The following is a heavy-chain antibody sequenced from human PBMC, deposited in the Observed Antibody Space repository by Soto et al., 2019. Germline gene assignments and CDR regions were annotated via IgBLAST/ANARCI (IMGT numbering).Heavy chain of an antibody. V-gene: IGHV5-51*01. J-gene: IGHJ6*03. CDR3: ARHSGYCSSTSCYEVHYYYYMDV. Sequence: GESLKISCKGSGYSFTSYWIGWVRQMPGKGLEWMGIIYPGDSDTRYSPSFQGQVTIPAYNSSSTAYLQWSRLKASDTAMYDCARHSGYCSSTSCYEVHYYYYMDVWGKGTTVTVSS. CDR1: GYSFTSYW. CDR2: IYPGDSDT. D-gene: IGHD2-2*01.